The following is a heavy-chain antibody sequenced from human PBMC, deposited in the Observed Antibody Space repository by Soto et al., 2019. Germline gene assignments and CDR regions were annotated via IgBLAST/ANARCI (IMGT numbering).Heavy chain of an antibody. CDR1: GYTFTSYA. CDR3: ARVSMVDTAMVRNCWFDP. Sequence: GASVKVSCKASGYTFTSYAMRWVRQAPGQRLEWMGWINAGNGNTKYSQKFQGRVTITRDTSASTAYMELSSLRSEDTAVYYCARVSMVDTAMVRNCWFDPWGQGTLVTVSS. CDR2: INAGNGNT. J-gene: IGHJ5*02. D-gene: IGHD5-18*01. V-gene: IGHV1-3*01.